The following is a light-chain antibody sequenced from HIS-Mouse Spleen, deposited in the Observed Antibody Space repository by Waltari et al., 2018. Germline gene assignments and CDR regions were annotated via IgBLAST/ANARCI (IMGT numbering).Light chain of an antibody. CDR2: DAS. Sequence: IQMTQSPSSLSPSVGDRVTITCQASQDLSNYLNWYQQKPGKAPKLLIYDASNLETGVPSRFSGSGSGTDFTFTISSLQPEDIATYYCQQYDNLYTFGQGTKLEIK. CDR1: QDLSNY. V-gene: IGKV1-33*01. J-gene: IGKJ2*01. CDR3: QQYDNLYT.